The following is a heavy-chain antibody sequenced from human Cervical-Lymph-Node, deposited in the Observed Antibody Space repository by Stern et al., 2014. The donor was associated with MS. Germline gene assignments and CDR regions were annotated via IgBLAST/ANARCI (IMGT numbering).Heavy chain of an antibody. D-gene: IGHD3-16*02. CDR3: ARATSDYIWGTYRFLDS. Sequence: VHLVESGAEVKKPGSSVKVSCKASGGTIRNYIIGWVRQAPGQGLKWMGGIIPMFGIANYAEKFQDRVTITADESTSTAYMDLSSLRSEDTAVYYCARATSDYIWGTYRFLDSWGQGTLVIVSS. V-gene: IGHV1-69*01. CDR2: IIPMFGIA. J-gene: IGHJ4*02. CDR1: GGTIRNYI.